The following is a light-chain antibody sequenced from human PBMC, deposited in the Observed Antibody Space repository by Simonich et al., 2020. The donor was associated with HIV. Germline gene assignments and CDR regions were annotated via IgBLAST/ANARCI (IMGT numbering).Light chain of an antibody. Sequence: DIQLTQSPSFLSASVGDRVTITCRASQGISSYLAWYQQKPGKAPKLLIYAASTLQSGVPSRFSGSGSGTDFTLTINRLEPEDFAVYYCQQYGTSRYTFGQGTKLEIK. CDR2: AAS. CDR1: QGISSY. V-gene: IGKV1-9*01. CDR3: QQYGTSRYT. J-gene: IGKJ2*01.